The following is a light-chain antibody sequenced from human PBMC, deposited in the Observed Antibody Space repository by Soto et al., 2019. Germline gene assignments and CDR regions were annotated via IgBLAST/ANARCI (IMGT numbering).Light chain of an antibody. V-gene: IGKV1-39*01. CDR1: QSISSY. CDR2: AAS. Sequence: DIQMTQSPSSLSASVGARVTITCRASQSISSYLNWYQQKPGKAPKLLIYAASSLQSGVPSRFSGSGSGTDFTLTISSLQPEDFATYYCQQSYSTPVTFGQGTKADI. CDR3: QQSYSTPVT. J-gene: IGKJ1*01.